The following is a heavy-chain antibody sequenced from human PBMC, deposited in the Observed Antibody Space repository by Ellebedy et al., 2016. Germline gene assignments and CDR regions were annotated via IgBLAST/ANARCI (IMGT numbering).Heavy chain of an antibody. CDR3: ASGLDCSSTSCYNINWFDP. CDR1: GGSFSGYY. CDR2: INHSGST. V-gene: IGHV4-34*01. D-gene: IGHD2-2*01. Sequence: SETLSLXXAVYGGSFSGYYWSWIRQPPGKGLEWIGEINHSGSTNYNPSLKSRVTISVDTSKNQFSQKLSSVTAADTAVYYCASGLDCSSTSCYNINWFDPWGQGTLVTVSS. J-gene: IGHJ5*02.